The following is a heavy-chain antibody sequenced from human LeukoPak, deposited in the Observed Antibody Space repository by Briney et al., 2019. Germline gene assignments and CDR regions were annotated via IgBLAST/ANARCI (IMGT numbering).Heavy chain of an antibody. CDR3: ATTIGWELTTPFDY. CDR2: FDPEDGET. Sequence: ASVKVSCKVSGYTLTELSMHWVRQAPGKGLEWMGGFDPEDGETIYAQKFQGRVTMTEDTSTDTAYMELSSLRSEDTAVYYCATTIGWELTTPFDYGGQGTLVTVSA. CDR1: GYTLTELS. J-gene: IGHJ4*02. D-gene: IGHD1-26*01. V-gene: IGHV1-24*01.